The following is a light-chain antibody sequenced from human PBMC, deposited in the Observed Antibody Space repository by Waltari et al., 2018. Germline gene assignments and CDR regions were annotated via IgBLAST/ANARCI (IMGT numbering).Light chain of an antibody. CDR3: QQYGSSPLT. J-gene: IGKJ4*01. CDR2: GAS. CDR1: QSVSSSY. Sequence: EIVLTQSPGTMSLSPGEHVTLSCRASQSVSSSYLAWYQQKPGQAPRLLIYGASSRATGIPDRFSGSGSGTDFTLTISRLEPEDFAVYYCQQYGSSPLTFGGGTKVEIK. V-gene: IGKV3-20*01.